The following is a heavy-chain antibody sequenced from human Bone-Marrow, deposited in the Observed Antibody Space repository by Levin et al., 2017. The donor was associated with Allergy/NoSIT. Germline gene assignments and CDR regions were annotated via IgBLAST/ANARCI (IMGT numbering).Heavy chain of an antibody. D-gene: IGHD2-2*03. CDR3: ASGYCISTSCYDFDY. CDR1: GFSFSDHY. Sequence: GGSLRRSCAASGFSFSDHYMDWVRQAPGKGLEWVGRSRNKADSYTTEYAASVKGRFTISRDDSKNLLYLQMNSLKTEDTAVYYCASGYCISTSCYDFDYWGQGTLVTVSS. CDR2: SRNKADSYTT. V-gene: IGHV3-72*01. J-gene: IGHJ4*02.